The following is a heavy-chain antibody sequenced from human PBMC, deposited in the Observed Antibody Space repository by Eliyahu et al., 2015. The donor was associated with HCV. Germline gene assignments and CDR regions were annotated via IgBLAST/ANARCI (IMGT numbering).Heavy chain of an antibody. CDR3: ARDPRGHNSGYFFDS. J-gene: IGHJ4*02. CDR1: GFTFXDFT. Sequence: EVQLVESGGVVLQPGGSLRXXCAASGFTFXDFTMPWVRQAPGKGLEWVSLISRDGNDTKYAESVKGRFTISRDNEKDSLFLQMNSLRAEDSGFYYCARDPRGHNSGYFFDSWGRGTLVTVSS. D-gene: IGHD3-9*01. CDR2: ISRDGNDT. V-gene: IGHV3-43*01.